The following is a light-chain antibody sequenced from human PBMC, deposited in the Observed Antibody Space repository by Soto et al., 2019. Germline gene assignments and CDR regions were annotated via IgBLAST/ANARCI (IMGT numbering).Light chain of an antibody. CDR2: RNN. J-gene: IGLJ2*01. V-gene: IGLV1-47*01. CDR3: AAWDDSLSGPV. Sequence: QSVLTQPPSASGTPGQRVTISCSGSSSNIGSYYVYWYQQLPGPAPKLLIYRNNQRPSGVPDRFSGSKSGTSASLAISGLRSEDEADYYCAAWDDSLSGPVFGGGTKLTVL. CDR1: SSNIGSYY.